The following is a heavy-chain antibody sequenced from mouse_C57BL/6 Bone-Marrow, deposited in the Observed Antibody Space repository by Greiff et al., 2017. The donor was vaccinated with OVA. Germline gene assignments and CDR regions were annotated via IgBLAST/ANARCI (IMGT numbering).Heavy chain of an antibody. Sequence: QVQLQQSGPGLVQPSPSLSITCTASGFSLTSYGVHWVRQSPGQGLEWLGVIWRGGSTANNAALMSSLTTTKDNSKSQVYFKMHSLQADDAAIYYYAKMGLIWGTGYFDVWGTGTTVTVSS. CDR3: AKMGLIWGTGYFDV. V-gene: IGHV2-5*01. D-gene: IGHD4-1*01. CDR2: IWRGGST. CDR1: GFSLTSYG. J-gene: IGHJ1*03.